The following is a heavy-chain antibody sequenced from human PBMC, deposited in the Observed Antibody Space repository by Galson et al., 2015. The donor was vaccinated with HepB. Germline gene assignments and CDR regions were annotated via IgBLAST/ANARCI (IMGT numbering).Heavy chain of an antibody. V-gene: IGHV6-1*01. CDR3: ARDSSSWYDTNWYFDL. J-gene: IGHJ2*01. Sequence: CAISGDSVSSNSAAWNWIRQSPSRGLEWLGGTYYRSKWYNDYAVSVKSRITINPDTSKNQFSLQLNSVTPEDTAVYYCARDSSSWYDTNWYFDLWGRGTLVTVSS. CDR1: GDSVSSNSAA. CDR2: TYYRSKWYN. D-gene: IGHD6-13*01.